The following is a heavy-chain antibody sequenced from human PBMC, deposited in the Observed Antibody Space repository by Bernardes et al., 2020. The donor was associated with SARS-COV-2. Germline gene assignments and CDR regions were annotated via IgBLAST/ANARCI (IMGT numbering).Heavy chain of an antibody. CDR1: GFTFDDYA. Sequence: GGSLRLSCAASGFTFDDYAMHWVRQAPGKGLEWVSGISWNSGSIGYADSVKGRFTISRDNAKNSLYLQMNSLRAEDTALYYCAKLGGPHDYFDYWGQGTLVTVSS. V-gene: IGHV3-9*01. CDR3: AKLGGPHDYFDY. J-gene: IGHJ4*02. D-gene: IGHD2-15*01. CDR2: ISWNSGSI.